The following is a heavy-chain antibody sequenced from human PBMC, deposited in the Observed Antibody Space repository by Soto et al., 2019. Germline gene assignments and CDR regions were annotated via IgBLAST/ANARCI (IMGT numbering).Heavy chain of an antibody. CDR1: GGSFRREA. CDR3: ARGHGFGGNSDVVDQ. V-gene: IGHV1-69*14. Sequence: QVQLVQSGAEVRKPGSSVKVSCKASGGSFRREAINWVRQAPGQGPEWMGNILPFFGTPHYAQKFQGRVTITADMSTSTVYMELRRMRAEDRAVYYCARGHGFGGNSDVVDQWGQGATVIVSS. CDR2: ILPFFGTP. J-gene: IGHJ3*01. D-gene: IGHD5-12*01.